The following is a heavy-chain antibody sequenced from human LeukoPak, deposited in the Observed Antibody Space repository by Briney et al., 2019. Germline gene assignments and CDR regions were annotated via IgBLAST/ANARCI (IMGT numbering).Heavy chain of an antibody. J-gene: IGHJ6*02. Sequence: SQTLSLTCAISGDSVSSNSAAWNWIRQSPSRGLEWLGRTYYRSKWYNDYAVSVKSRITINPDTSKNQFSLQLNSVTPEDTAVYYCARDRGSSRVHFYYYYYGMDVWGQGTTVTVSS. D-gene: IGHD6-13*01. V-gene: IGHV6-1*01. CDR1: GDSVSSNSAA. CDR3: ARDRGSSRVHFYYYYYGMDV. CDR2: TYYRSKWYN.